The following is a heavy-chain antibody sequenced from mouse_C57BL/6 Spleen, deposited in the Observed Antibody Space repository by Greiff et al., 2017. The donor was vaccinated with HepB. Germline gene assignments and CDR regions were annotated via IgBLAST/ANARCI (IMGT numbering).Heavy chain of an antibody. Sequence: EVKVVESGGGLVKPGGSLKLSCAASGFTFSDYGMHWVRQAPEKGLEWVAYISSGSSTIYYADTVKGRFTISRDNAKNTLFLQMTSLRSEDTAMYYCAKGDYYGSSSTSYAMDYWGQGTSVTVSS. J-gene: IGHJ4*01. V-gene: IGHV5-17*01. CDR3: AKGDYYGSSSTSYAMDY. CDR1: GFTFSDYG. D-gene: IGHD1-1*01. CDR2: ISSGSSTI.